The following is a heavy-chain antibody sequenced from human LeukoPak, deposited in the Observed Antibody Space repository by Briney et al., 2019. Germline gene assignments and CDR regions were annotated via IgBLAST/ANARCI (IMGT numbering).Heavy chain of an antibody. CDR1: GYTFTSYG. V-gene: IGHV1-18*01. CDR2: TSAYNGNT. D-gene: IGHD3-10*01. CDR3: ARRQRGVVWDYFDY. Sequence: ASVKVSCKASGYTFTSYGISWVRQAPGQGLEWMGWTSAYNGNTNYAQKLQGRVTMTTDTSTSTAYMELRSLRSDDTAVYYCARRQRGVVWDYFDYWGQGTLVTVSS. J-gene: IGHJ4*02.